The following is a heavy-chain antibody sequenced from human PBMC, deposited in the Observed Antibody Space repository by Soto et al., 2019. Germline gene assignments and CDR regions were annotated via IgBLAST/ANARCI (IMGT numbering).Heavy chain of an antibody. CDR2: IHHSGST. D-gene: IGHD2-15*01. CDR1: GGSISSGGYS. V-gene: IGHV4-31*03. Sequence: QVQLQESGPGLVKPSQTLSLTCTVSGGSISSGGYSWTWIRQPPGEGLEWIGHIHHSGSTYYNPSLKSRLTISIDASKNQFALTLTSVTVADTAVYYCAKTVVAATNWFDPWGQGTLVTVSS. J-gene: IGHJ5*02. CDR3: AKTVVAATNWFDP.